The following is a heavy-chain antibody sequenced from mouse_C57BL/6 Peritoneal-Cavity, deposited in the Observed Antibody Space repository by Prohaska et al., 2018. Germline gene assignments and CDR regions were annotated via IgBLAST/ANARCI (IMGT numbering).Heavy chain of an antibody. D-gene: IGHD2-3*01. CDR1: GYTFTDYE. Sequence: QVQLQQSGAELVRPGASVTLSCKASGYTFTDYEMHWVKQTPVHGLEWIGAIDPETGGTAYNQKFKGKDILTADKSSSTAYMELRSLTSEDSAVYYCTRGDGYYFYAMDYWGQGTSVTVSS. CDR2: IDPETGGT. CDR3: TRGDGYYFYAMDY. J-gene: IGHJ4*01. V-gene: IGHV1-15*01.